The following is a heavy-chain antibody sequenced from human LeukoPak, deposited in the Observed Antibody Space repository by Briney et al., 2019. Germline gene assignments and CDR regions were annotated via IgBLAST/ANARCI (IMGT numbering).Heavy chain of an antibody. CDR1: GYTFTSYD. D-gene: IGHD4-23*01. CDR2: MNPNSGNT. J-gene: IGHJ4*02. V-gene: IGHV1-8*01. CDR3: ARVSINYGGNSGRSFDY. Sequence: GASVKVSCKASGYTFTSYDINWVRQATGQGLEWMGWMNPNSGNTGYAQKFQGRVTMTRNTSISTAYMELSSLRSEDTAVYYCARVSINYGGNSGRSFDYWGQGTLVTVSS.